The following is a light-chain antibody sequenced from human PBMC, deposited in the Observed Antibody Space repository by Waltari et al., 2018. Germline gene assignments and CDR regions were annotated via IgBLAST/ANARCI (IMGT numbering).Light chain of an antibody. CDR2: GAS. CDR3: QQYGNWPRT. J-gene: IGKJ1*01. CDR1: QDIGSI. Sequence: EIVMTQSPATLSASPGERATISCRASQDIGSILAWYQQKHGQAPRLLIYGASTRATGIPARFSGSVSGTEFTLTISSLQSEDFAVYYCQQYGNWPRTFGQGTRVEIK. V-gene: IGKV3-15*01.